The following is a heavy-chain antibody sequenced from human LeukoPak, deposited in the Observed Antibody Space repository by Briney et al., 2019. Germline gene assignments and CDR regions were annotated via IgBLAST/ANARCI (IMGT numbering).Heavy chain of an antibody. J-gene: IGHJ4*02. Sequence: ASVKVSCKASGYTFTSYGISWVRQAPGQGLEWMGWINAYNGNTNYAQKLQGRVTMTTDTSTSTAYMELRSLRSDDTAVYYCAREEGIAAAWYGSYFDYWSQGTLVTVSS. CDR1: GYTFTSYG. CDR2: INAYNGNT. D-gene: IGHD6-13*01. CDR3: AREEGIAAAWYGSYFDY. V-gene: IGHV1-18*01.